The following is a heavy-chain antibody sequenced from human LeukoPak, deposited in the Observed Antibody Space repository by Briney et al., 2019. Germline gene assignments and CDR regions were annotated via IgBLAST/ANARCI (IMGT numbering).Heavy chain of an antibody. CDR1: GGSISSGAYY. CDR2: VYYSGST. CDR3: ARDASGYGDYGLDY. Sequence: SQTLSLTCTVSGGSISSGAYYWSWVRQHPGKGLEWIGYVYYSGSTYYNPSLKSQVTLSVYTSKSQFSLNLTSVTAADTAVYYCARDASGYGDYGLDYWGQGTLVTVSS. V-gene: IGHV4-31*01. J-gene: IGHJ4*02. D-gene: IGHD4-17*01.